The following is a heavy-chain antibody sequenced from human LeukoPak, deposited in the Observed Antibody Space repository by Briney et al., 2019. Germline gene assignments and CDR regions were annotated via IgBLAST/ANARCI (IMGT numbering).Heavy chain of an antibody. D-gene: IGHD3-3*01. CDR3: ARPRTYYDFWRGYPPFDY. V-gene: IGHV1-69*01. J-gene: IGHJ4*02. Sequence: WVKVSCKASGGTFSNYAISWVRQAPGQGLEWMGGIITNYGTTNYAQKYQGRVTITADESTTTVYMELSSLRSEDTAVYYCARPRTYYDFWRGYPPFDYWGQGTLVTVSS. CDR1: GGTFSNYA. CDR2: IITNYGTT.